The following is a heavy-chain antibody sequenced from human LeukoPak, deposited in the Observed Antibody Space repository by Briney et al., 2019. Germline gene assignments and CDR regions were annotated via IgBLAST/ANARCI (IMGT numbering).Heavy chain of an antibody. J-gene: IGHJ4*02. Sequence: ASVKVSCKASEYTFTGYYMHWVRQAPGQGLEGMEWINPNSGGTNYAQKFQGRVTMTRDTSISTAYMELSRLRSDDTAVYYCARDKDSGWFNYWGQGTLVTVSS. D-gene: IGHD6-19*01. CDR2: INPNSGGT. V-gene: IGHV1-2*02. CDR3: ARDKDSGWFNY. CDR1: EYTFTGYY.